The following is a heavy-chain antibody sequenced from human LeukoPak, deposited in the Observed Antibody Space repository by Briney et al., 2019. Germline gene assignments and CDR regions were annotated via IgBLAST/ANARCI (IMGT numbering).Heavy chain of an antibody. J-gene: IGHJ6*03. CDR3: ARDKDYYYYMDV. Sequence: SETLSLTCAVYGASLNGHYWSWIRQPPGKGLEWIGEGSDVGGTKYNPSFKSRVTISADSSKNQFSLKLSSVTAADTAVYYCARDKDYYYYMDVWGKGTTVTVSS. CDR1: GASLNGHY. V-gene: IGHV4-34*01. CDR2: GSDVGGT.